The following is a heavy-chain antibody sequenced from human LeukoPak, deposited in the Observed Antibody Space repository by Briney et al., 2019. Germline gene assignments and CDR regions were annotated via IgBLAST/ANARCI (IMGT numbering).Heavy chain of an antibody. Sequence: GASVKVSCKASGYTFTSYDINWVRQATGQGLEWMGWMNPNSGNTGHAQKFQGRVTMTRNTSISTAYMELSSLRSEDTAVYYCARVQQQLVFWKKYNWFDPWGQGTLVTVSS. D-gene: IGHD6-13*01. CDR1: GYTFTSYD. CDR2: MNPNSGNT. J-gene: IGHJ5*02. CDR3: ARVQQQLVFWKKYNWFDP. V-gene: IGHV1-8*01.